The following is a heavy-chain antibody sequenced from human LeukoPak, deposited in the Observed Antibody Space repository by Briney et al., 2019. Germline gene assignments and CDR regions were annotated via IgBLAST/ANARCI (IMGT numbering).Heavy chain of an antibody. V-gene: IGHV4-39*01. D-gene: IGHD2-21*01. CDR2: IYYSGST. J-gene: IGHJ5*02. CDR1: GGSISSSSYY. Sequence: PSETLSLTCTVSGGSISSSSYYWGWIRKPPGKGLEWIGSIYYSGSTYYNPSLKSRVTISVDTSKNQFSLKLSSVTAADTAVYSCARVVIAIPNWFDPWRQGTLVTVSS. CDR3: ARVVIAIPNWFDP.